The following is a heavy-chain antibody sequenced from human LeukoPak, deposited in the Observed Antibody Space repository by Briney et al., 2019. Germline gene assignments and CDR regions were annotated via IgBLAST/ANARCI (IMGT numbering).Heavy chain of an antibody. CDR2: IKQDGNEK. CDR1: GFTVSSNY. J-gene: IGHJ4*02. V-gene: IGHV3-7*01. CDR3: AGTVGLSIDY. Sequence: GGSLRLSCAASGFTVSSNYMSWVRQAPGKGLEWVANIKQDGNEKHYMDSVKGRFTISRDDAKNSLYLQMSSLRAEDTAVYYCAGTVGLSIDYWGQGTLVTVSS. D-gene: IGHD4-23*01.